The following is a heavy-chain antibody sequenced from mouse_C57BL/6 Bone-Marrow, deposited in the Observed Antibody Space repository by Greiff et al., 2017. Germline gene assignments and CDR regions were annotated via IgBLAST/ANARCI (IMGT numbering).Heavy chain of an antibody. J-gene: IGHJ2*01. D-gene: IGHD2-4*01. CDR1: GYTFTSYW. V-gene: IGHV1-59*01. CDR2: IDPSDSYT. CDR3: ARGIYYDYDEGFDY. Sequence: QVQLQQPGAELVRPGTSVKLSCKASGYTFTSYWMHWVKQRPGQGLEWIGVIDPSDSYTNYNQKFKGKATLTVDTSTSTADMQLSSRTSEDSAVYYCARGIYYDYDEGFDYWGQGTTLTVSS.